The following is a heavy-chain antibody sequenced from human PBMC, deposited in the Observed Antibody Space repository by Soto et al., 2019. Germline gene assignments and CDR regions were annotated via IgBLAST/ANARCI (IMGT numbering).Heavy chain of an antibody. CDR2: IIGSGTAT. J-gene: IGHJ5*02. CDR3: TRDYGKLNP. D-gene: IGHD2-15*01. CDR1: GFTFSRYG. V-gene: IGHV3-23*01. Sequence: PGGSLRLSCAASGFTFSRYGMSWVRQAPGKGLEWVSGIIGSGTATYYADSVKGRFTISRDNSRNSLYLQMNSLRDEDTAVYYCTRDYGKLNPWGQGTLVTVSS.